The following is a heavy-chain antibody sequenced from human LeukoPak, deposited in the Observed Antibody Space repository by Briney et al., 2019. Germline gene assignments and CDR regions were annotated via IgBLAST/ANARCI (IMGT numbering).Heavy chain of an antibody. J-gene: IGHJ4*02. CDR3: AREGDYGDLYYFDY. V-gene: IGHV3-30-3*01. CDR1: GFTFSSYA. Sequence: GGSLRLSCAASGFTFSSYAMHWVRQAPGKGLEWVAVISYDGSNKYYADSVKGRFTTSRDNSKNTLYLQMNSLRAEDTAVYYCAREGDYGDLYYFDYWGQGTLVTVSS. CDR2: ISYDGSNK. D-gene: IGHD4-17*01.